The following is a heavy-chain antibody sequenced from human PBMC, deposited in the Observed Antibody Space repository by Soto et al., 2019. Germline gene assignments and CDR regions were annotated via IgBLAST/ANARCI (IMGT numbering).Heavy chain of an antibody. D-gene: IGHD3-10*01. CDR3: ARNAAHYYYYMDV. Sequence: ASVKVSCKASGYAFTGYAMHWVRQAPGQRLEWMGWINVGNGNTKYSQKFQDRVTITRDTSASTAYMELSSLRSEDTAVYYCARNAAHYYYYMDVWGKGTTVTVSS. J-gene: IGHJ6*03. CDR1: GYAFTGYA. V-gene: IGHV1-3*01. CDR2: INVGNGNT.